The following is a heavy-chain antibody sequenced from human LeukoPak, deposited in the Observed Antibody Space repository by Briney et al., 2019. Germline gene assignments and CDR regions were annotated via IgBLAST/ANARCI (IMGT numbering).Heavy chain of an antibody. J-gene: IGHJ4*02. D-gene: IGHD1-1*01. CDR3: ERELAFSTTQNS. V-gene: IGHV3-7*01. CDR1: GFTFSSYS. CDR2: INEDGSDK. Sequence: GGALRLSCAPSGFTFSSYSMNWVRQAPGKGLESVANINEDGSDKYYVDSVKGRFTISRDKAKNSLYLQMNSVRAAETAVYYCERELAFSTTQNSWGQGTLVTVSS.